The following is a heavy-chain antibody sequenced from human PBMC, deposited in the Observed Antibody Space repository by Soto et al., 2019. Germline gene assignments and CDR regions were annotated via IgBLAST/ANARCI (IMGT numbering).Heavy chain of an antibody. CDR1: GGSISSGGYS. D-gene: IGHD3-10*01. V-gene: IGHV4-30-2*01. Sequence: LSLTCAVSGGSISSGGYSWSWIRQPPGKGLEWIGYIYHSGSTYYNPSLKSRVTISVDRSKNQFSLKLSSVTAADTAVYYCARGVLGSGMDVWGQGTTVTVSS. CDR3: ARGVLGSGMDV. J-gene: IGHJ6*02. CDR2: IYHSGST.